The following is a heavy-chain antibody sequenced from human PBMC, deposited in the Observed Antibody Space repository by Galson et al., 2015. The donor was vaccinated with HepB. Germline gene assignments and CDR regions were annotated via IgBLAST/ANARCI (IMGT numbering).Heavy chain of an antibody. V-gene: IGHV3-66*02. J-gene: IGHJ4*02. CDR2: IHAAGKT. CDR1: GFTVSGNY. D-gene: IGHD3-3*01. Sequence: SLRLSCAVSGFTVSGNYMGWVRQAPGKGLEYVSVIHAAGKTDYTDSARGRFTVSRDNFKNTLYLQMNSLRGDDTAVYYCARLHEGYYINFWGQGALVTVSS. CDR3: ARLHEGYYINF.